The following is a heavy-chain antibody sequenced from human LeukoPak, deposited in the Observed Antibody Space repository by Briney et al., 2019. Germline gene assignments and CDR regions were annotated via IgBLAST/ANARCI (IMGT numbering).Heavy chain of an antibody. CDR3: ARRGTYYDFWSGYPTYFDY. CDR2: INHSGST. D-gene: IGHD3-3*01. V-gene: IGHV4-34*01. CDR1: GGSFSGYY. Sequence: PSETLSLTCAVYGGSFSGYYWSWIRQPPGKGLEWIGEINHSGSTNYNPSLKSRVTTSVDTSKNQFSLKLSSVTAADTAVYYCARRGTYYDFWSGYPTYFDYWGQGTLVTVSS. J-gene: IGHJ4*02.